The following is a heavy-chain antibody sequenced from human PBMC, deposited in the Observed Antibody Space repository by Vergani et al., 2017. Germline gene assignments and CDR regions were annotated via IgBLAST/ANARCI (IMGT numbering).Heavy chain of an antibody. Sequence: EVQLLESGGGLVQPGGSLRLSCAASGFTFSSYAMSWVRQAPGKGLEWVSAISGRGGSTYYADSLKGRFTISRDNSKNTLYLQMNSLRAEDTAVYDCAKDSEGSSGYPFDYWGQGTLVTVSS. D-gene: IGHD3-22*01. J-gene: IGHJ4*02. CDR1: GFTFSSYA. V-gene: IGHV3-23*01. CDR2: ISGRGGST. CDR3: AKDSEGSSGYPFDY.